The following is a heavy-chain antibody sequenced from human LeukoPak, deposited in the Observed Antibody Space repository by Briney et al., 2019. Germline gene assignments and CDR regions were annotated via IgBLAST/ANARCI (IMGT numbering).Heavy chain of an antibody. Sequence: GASVKVSCKASGYTFTGYYMHWVRQAPGQGLEWMGWINPDSGGTNNAQKFQGRVTMTRDTSISTAYMELSRLRSDDTAVYYYARTFYDTLDSDAFDFWGQGTMVIVSS. CDR3: ARTFYDTLDSDAFDF. CDR1: GYTFTGYY. J-gene: IGHJ3*01. D-gene: IGHD2/OR15-2a*01. V-gene: IGHV1-2*02. CDR2: INPDSGGT.